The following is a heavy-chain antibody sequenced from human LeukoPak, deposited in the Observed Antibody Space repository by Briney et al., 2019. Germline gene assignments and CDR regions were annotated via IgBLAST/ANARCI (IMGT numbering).Heavy chain of an antibody. D-gene: IGHD2-15*01. CDR3: ARYCRLQRYPAFGY. V-gene: IGHV1-18*01. Sequence: ASVKVSCKASGYTFTSYGIRWVRQAPGQGLEWVGWMSDYHGNTLCTQKHQGRVTMTTDICTNTAYMELTSLIYRDSAVYHCARYCRLQRYPAFGYWGQGTLVTVSS. CDR2: MSDYHGNT. CDR1: GYTFTSYG. J-gene: IGHJ4*02.